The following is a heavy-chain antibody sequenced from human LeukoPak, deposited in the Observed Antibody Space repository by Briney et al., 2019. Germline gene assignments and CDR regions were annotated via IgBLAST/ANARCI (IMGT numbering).Heavy chain of an antibody. Sequence: ASVKVSCKASGYTFTSYDINWVRQATGQGLEWMGWMNPNSGNTGYAQKFQGRVTMTRNTSISTAYMELNSLRAEDTAVYYCVKDSKRWKTYYYESGSHYFDYWGQGTLVTVSS. V-gene: IGHV1-8*01. J-gene: IGHJ4*02. D-gene: IGHD3-10*01. CDR1: GYTFTSYD. CDR3: VKDSKRWKTYYYESGSHYFDY. CDR2: MNPNSGNT.